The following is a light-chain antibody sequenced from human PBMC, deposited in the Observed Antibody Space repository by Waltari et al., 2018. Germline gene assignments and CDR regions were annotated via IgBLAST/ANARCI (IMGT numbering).Light chain of an antibody. CDR1: KLGDKY. V-gene: IGLV3-1*01. CDR2: QDY. Sequence: SHELTQPPSVSVSPGQTANITCSGDKLGDKYACWYQQKPGQSPVLVIYQDYKRPSGIPERFSGSNSGNTATLTVSGTQAMDEADYYCQAWDTSTYHVVFGGGTKLTVL. J-gene: IGLJ2*01. CDR3: QAWDTSTYHVV.